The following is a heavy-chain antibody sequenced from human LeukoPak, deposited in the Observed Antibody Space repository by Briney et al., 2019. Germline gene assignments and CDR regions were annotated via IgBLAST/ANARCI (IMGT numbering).Heavy chain of an antibody. V-gene: IGHV3-7*03. CDR1: GFSFGKYW. J-gene: IGHJ4*02. CDR2: IKLDVGEK. D-gene: IGHD3/OR15-3a*01. Sequence: PGGSLRLSCVASGFSFGKYWMSWVRQAPGKGLEWVANIKLDVGEKNYVDSVKGRFTISRDNTKNSLYLQMNSLRAEDTAVFYCARDQYDTWSRRGNFDSWGQGTLVIVSS. CDR3: ARDQYDTWSRRGNFDS.